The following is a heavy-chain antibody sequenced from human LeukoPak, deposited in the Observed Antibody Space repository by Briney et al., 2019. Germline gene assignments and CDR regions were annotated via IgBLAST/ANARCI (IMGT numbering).Heavy chain of an antibody. CDR2: ISGSGGST. J-gene: IGHJ4*02. Sequence: GGSLRLSCAASGFTFSSYAMSWVRQAPGKGLEWVSAISGSGGSTYYADSVKGRFTICRDNSMNTLYLQMNSLRAEDTAVYYCAKSSSSSGMGLYYFDYWGQGTLVTVSS. V-gene: IGHV3-23*01. CDR1: GFTFSSYA. CDR3: AKSSSSSGMGLYYFDY. D-gene: IGHD6-6*01.